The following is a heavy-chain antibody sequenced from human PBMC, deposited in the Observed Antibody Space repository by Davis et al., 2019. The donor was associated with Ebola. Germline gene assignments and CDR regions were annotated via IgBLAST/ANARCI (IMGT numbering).Heavy chain of an antibody. CDR2: ISYDGSNK. CDR1: GFTYGTYA. D-gene: IGHD6-19*01. CDR3: AKDLGIRSGWAGED. Sequence: PGGSLRLSCAASGFTYGTYAMSWVRQAPGKGLDWVAVISYDGSNKYYADSVKGRFTISRDKSKNTLYLQMNRLRTEDTAVYYSAKDLGIRSGWAGEDWGQGTLVTVSS. J-gene: IGHJ4*02. V-gene: IGHV3-30*18.